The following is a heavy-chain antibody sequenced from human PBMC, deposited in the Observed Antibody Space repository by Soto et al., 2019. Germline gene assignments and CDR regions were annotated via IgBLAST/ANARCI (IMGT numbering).Heavy chain of an antibody. D-gene: IGHD2-15*01. CDR1: GFTFSSYS. V-gene: IGHV3-21*01. Sequence: GGSLRLSCAASGFTFSSYSMNWVRQAPGKGLEWVSSISSSSSYIYYADSVKGRFTISRDNAKNSLYLQMNSLRAEDTAVYYCARGPGYCSGGSCYPSYFDLWGRGTLVTVSS. CDR3: ARGPGYCSGGSCYPSYFDL. CDR2: ISSSSSYI. J-gene: IGHJ2*01.